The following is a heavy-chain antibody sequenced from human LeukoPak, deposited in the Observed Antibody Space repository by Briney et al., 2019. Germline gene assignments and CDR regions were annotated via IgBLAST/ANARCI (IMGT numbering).Heavy chain of an antibody. V-gene: IGHV3-23*01. CDR3: VKGRISEDGLDF. Sequence: GGSLRLSCAASGFTFSRSAMTWVRQTPGKGLDWVSSISSSGNTYYADSVKGRFTISRDNSKNMLYLQMNSLRAEDTAAYYCVKGRISEDGLDFWGQGTLVTVSS. D-gene: IGHD6-13*01. CDR1: GFTFSRSA. CDR2: ISSSGNT. J-gene: IGHJ4*02.